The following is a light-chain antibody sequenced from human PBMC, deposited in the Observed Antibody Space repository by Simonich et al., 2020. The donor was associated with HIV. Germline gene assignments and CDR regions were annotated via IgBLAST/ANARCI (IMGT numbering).Light chain of an antibody. J-gene: IGKJ2*01. CDR1: QSVLSTSNNKNY. V-gene: IGKV4-1*01. CDR2: WAS. Sequence: DIVMTQSPDSLAVSLGERAAINCKSSQSVLSTSNNKNYLAWYQQKPGQPPKLLIYWASTRESGFPDRFSGSGSGTDFTLTISSLQAEDVAVYYCQQYYSSPYTFGQGTKLEIK. CDR3: QQYYSSPYT.